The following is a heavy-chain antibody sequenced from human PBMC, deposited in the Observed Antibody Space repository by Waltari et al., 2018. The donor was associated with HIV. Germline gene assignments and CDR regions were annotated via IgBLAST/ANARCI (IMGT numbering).Heavy chain of an antibody. D-gene: IGHD5-18*01. Sequence: QVQLQQWGAGLLKPSEPLSLTCAVYGGSFSGHYWSWVRQPPGKRLEWLGEINHSGSTNYNPSLKSRVTISVDTSKNQFSLKLSSVTAADTAVYYCARVPLRGYSYGKFYYYGMDVWGQGTTVTVSS. J-gene: IGHJ6*02. CDR3: ARVPLRGYSYGKFYYYGMDV. V-gene: IGHV4-34*01. CDR1: GGSFSGHY. CDR2: INHSGST.